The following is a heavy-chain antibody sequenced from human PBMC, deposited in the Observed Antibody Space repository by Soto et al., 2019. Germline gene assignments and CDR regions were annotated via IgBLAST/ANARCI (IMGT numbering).Heavy chain of an antibody. Sequence: QVQLVQSGAEVKKPGASVKVSGKASGYTFTSYGISWVRQAPGQGLEWMGWISAYNGNTNYAQKLQGRVTMSTDTSKTTAYVVLRSVRSDDNAVYYWARADYYGSVGGYWVPGTLVTVSS. CDR2: ISAYNGNT. V-gene: IGHV1-18*01. CDR1: GYTFTSYG. D-gene: IGHD3-10*01. J-gene: IGHJ4*02. CDR3: ARADYYGSVGGY.